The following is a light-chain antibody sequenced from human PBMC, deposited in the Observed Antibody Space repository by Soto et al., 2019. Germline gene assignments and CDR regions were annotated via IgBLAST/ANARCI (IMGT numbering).Light chain of an antibody. V-gene: IGKV3-20*01. CDR2: GAS. Sequence: EIVLTQSPGTLSLSSGERATLSCRASQTVFSTYLAWYQQKPGQAPRLLIHGASSRATGIPDRFSGSGSGTDFTLTISRLEPEDFAVYYCQQYGSSPFTFGPGTKVDIK. CDR3: QQYGSSPFT. CDR1: QTVFSTY. J-gene: IGKJ3*01.